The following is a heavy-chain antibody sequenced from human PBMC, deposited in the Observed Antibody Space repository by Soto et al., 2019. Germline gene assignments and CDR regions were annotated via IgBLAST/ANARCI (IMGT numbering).Heavy chain of an antibody. J-gene: IGHJ4*02. Sequence: EVQLVESGGGLVQPGGSLKLSCAASGFTFSGSAMHWVRQASGKGLEWVGRIRSKANSYATAYAPSVKGRFTVSRDDSRNTTYLQLNSLKSEDTAVYYCTPEGTGFDYWGQGTLVTASS. CDR2: IRSKANSYAT. CDR3: TPEGTGFDY. CDR1: GFTFSGSA. D-gene: IGHD1-1*01. V-gene: IGHV3-73*02.